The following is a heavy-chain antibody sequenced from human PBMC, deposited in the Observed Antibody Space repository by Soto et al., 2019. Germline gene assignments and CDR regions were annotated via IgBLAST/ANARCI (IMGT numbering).Heavy chain of an antibody. CDR1: GYTFPSYD. J-gene: IGHJ4*02. CDR3: ATESVEYSSSN. Sequence: ASVKVSCKASGYTFPSYDINWVRQAPGQGLEWMGWISGYNGDAKYAQKFQGRVTVTTDTSTTTVYMELRSLRSDDTAVYYCATESVEYSSSNWGQGTLVTVSS. V-gene: IGHV1-18*01. D-gene: IGHD6-6*01. CDR2: ISGYNGDA.